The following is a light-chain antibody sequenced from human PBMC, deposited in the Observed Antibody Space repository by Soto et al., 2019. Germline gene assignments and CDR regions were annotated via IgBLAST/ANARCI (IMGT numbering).Light chain of an antibody. CDR2: DAS. J-gene: IGKJ2*01. CDR1: QGLNNY. V-gene: IGKV1-17*03. Sequence: LQMTPSPSALSASVGDRVTITCLASQGLNNYLAWFQQKPGKVPKLLIYDASTLESGVPSSFGGSGSGTEFTLTISSLQPEDFATYCCQQYNSYPYTFGQGTKVDI. CDR3: QQYNSYPYT.